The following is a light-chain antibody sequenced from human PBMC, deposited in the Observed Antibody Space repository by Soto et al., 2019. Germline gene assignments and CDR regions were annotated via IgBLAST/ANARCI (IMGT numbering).Light chain of an antibody. J-gene: IGLJ2*01. CDR2: DVR. Sequence: QSALTQPASVSGSPGQSITISCTGTSSDVGAYDYVSWYQQHPGEAPKLMIYDVRSRPSGVSYRFSGSKSGNTASLTISGLQAEDEADYYCSSYTTSSTVVFGGGTKLTVL. V-gene: IGLV2-14*03. CDR3: SSYTTSSTVV. CDR1: SSDVGAYDY.